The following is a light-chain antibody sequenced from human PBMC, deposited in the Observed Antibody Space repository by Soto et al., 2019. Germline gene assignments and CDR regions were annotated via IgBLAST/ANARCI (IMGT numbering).Light chain of an antibody. V-gene: IGKV1-8*01. Sequence: AIRMTQSPSSFSASTGDRVTITCRASQGIRSYLAWYQQKPGKAPKLLIYAASTLQSGVPSRFSGSGSGTDFTLTISCLQSEDFATYYCRRYYRYPFTFGQGTRLEIK. J-gene: IGKJ5*01. CDR1: QGIRSY. CDR2: AAS. CDR3: RRYYRYPFT.